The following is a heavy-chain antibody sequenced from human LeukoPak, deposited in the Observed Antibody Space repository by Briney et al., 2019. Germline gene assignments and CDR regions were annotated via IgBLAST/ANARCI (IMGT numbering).Heavy chain of an antibody. V-gene: IGHV3-23*01. Sequence: PGGSLRLSCAASGFTFSSYAMSWVRQAPGKGLEWVSAISGSGGSTYYADSVKGRFTISRDNSKNTLYLQMNSLRAEDTAVYYCAKDLITIFGVVIDAFDIWGQGTMVTVSS. CDR1: GFTFSSYA. D-gene: IGHD3-3*01. CDR2: ISGSGGST. J-gene: IGHJ3*02. CDR3: AKDLITIFGVVIDAFDI.